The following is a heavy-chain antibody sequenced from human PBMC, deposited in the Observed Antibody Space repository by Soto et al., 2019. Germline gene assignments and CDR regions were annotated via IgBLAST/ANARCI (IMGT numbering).Heavy chain of an antibody. CDR1: GFTFSNYG. D-gene: IGHD2-21*02. Sequence: PGGSLRLSCAASGFTFSNYGMSWVRQAPGKGLEWVSGIRGSGAKSYHADSVKDRFTISRDNSKNTLYLQMNSLRAEDTAIYYCAKGYCGGDCYRWPDGIYGMDVWGQGTTVTVS. V-gene: IGHV3-23*01. CDR2: IRGSGAKS. CDR3: AKGYCGGDCYRWPDGIYGMDV. J-gene: IGHJ6*02.